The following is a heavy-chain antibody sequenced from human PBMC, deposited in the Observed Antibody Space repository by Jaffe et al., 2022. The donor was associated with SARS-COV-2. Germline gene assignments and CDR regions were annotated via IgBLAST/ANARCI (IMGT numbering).Heavy chain of an antibody. CDR2: ISSSSSYI. J-gene: IGHJ2*01. CDR1: GFTFSSYS. CDR3: ARDGVQQWPHNYWYFDL. Sequence: EVQLVESGGGLVKPGGSLRLSCAASGFTFSSYSMNWVRQAPGKGLEWVSSISSSSSYIYYADSVKGRFTISRDNAKNSLYLQMNSLRAEDTAVYYCARDGVQQWPHNYWYFDLWGRGTLVTVSS. V-gene: IGHV3-21*01. D-gene: IGHD6-19*01.